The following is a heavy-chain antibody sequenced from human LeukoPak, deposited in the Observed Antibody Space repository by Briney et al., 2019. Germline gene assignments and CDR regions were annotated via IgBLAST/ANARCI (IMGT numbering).Heavy chain of an antibody. J-gene: IGHJ4*02. Sequence: GGTLRLSCAASGFTFSSYGMSWVRQAPGKGLEWVSAISGSGSTIYYADSVKGRFTISRDNAKNSLYLQMNSLRAEDTAVYYCGRDFKHYDYWGQGTLVSVSS. CDR3: GRDFKHYDY. CDR1: GFTFSSYG. CDR2: ISGSGSTI. V-gene: IGHV3-48*04.